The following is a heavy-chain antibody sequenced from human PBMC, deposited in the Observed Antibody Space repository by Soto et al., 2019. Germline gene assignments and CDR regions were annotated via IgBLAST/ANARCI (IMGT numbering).Heavy chain of an antibody. J-gene: IGHJ4*02. CDR3: ARDRRKYYYDSSGYYFDY. CDR1: GFTFSSYG. Sequence: PGGSLRLSCAASGFTFSSYGMHWVRQAPGKGLEWVAVIWYDGSNKYYADSVKGRFTISRDNSKNTLYLQMNSLRAEDTAVYYCARDRRKYYYDSSGYYFDYWGQGTLVTVSS. V-gene: IGHV3-33*01. D-gene: IGHD3-22*01. CDR2: IWYDGSNK.